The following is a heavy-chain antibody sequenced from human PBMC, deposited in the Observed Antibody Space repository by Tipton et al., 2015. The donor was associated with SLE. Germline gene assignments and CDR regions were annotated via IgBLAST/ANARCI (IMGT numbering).Heavy chain of an antibody. V-gene: IGHV3-43*01. CDR3: AKGAPYLDA. Sequence: SLRLSCAASGFTFNDYTMHWVRQAPGKGLEWVSLITWDGSSRYYADSVRGRFTISRDNSKKSLYLQMNSLMTEDTAVYYCAKGAPYLDARGKGSTVTVSS. D-gene: IGHD3-16*01. CDR1: GFTFNDYT. CDR2: ITWDGSSR. J-gene: IGHJ6*03.